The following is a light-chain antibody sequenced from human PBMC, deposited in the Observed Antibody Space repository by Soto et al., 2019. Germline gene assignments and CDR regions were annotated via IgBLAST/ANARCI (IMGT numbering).Light chain of an antibody. Sequence: EVVLTQSPGTLSLSPGERATLSCRASQSVSSSFLGWYQQKPGQAPRLLIYGASSRATGIPDRFSGSGSGTDFTLTINRLEPEDFAVYYCQQYGRSLWTFGQATKVEIK. J-gene: IGKJ1*01. CDR2: GAS. V-gene: IGKV3-20*01. CDR3: QQYGRSLWT. CDR1: QSVSSSF.